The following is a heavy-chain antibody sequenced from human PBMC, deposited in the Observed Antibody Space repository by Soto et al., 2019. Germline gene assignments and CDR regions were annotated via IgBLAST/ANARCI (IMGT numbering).Heavy chain of an antibody. CDR2: IYYSGST. V-gene: IGHV4-31*03. CDR3: ARGYYYDPPAPNWFDS. D-gene: IGHD3-22*01. CDR1: GGSISRGGYY. Sequence: SETLSLSCTVSGGSISRGGYYWSWIPQHPGKGLEWIGYIYYSGSTYYNPSLKSRVTISVDTSKNQLSLKLSFVTAADTAVYYCARGYYYDPPAPNWFDSRGQGTLVTVSS. J-gene: IGHJ5*01.